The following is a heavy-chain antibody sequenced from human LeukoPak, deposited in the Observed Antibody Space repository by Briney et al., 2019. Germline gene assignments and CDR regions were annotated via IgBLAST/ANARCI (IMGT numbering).Heavy chain of an antibody. Sequence: SVKVSCKASRGTLRNYPISWVRQAPGQGREWMGRIIPLPGIANYAQKFQGRVTMTADKSTSTAYIELSSLRSEDTAVYYCARGGEKWQQMDYYYYYGMDVWGQGTTVTVSS. D-gene: IGHD5-24*01. CDR1: RGTLRNYP. V-gene: IGHV1-69*10. CDR2: IIPLPGIA. CDR3: ARGGEKWQQMDYYYYYGMDV. J-gene: IGHJ6*02.